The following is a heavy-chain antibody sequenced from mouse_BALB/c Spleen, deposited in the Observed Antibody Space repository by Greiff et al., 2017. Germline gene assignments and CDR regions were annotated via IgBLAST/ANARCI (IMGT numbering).Heavy chain of an antibody. CDR2: ISSGGSYT. V-gene: IGHV5-6*01. D-gene: IGHD2-3*01. CDR1: GFTFSSYG. J-gene: IGHJ4*01. Sequence: EVQRVESGGHLVKPGGSLKLSCAASGFTFSSYGMSWVRQTPDKRLEWVATISSGGSYTYYPDSVKGRFTISRDNAKNTLYLQMSSLKSEDTAMYYCARHDGYDAMDYWGQGTSVTVSS. CDR3: ARHDGYDAMDY.